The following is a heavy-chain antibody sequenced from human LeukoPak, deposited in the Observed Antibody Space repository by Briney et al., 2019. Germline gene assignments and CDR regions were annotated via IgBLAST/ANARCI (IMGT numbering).Heavy chain of an antibody. V-gene: IGHV3-23*01. CDR2: ISGSGGTT. J-gene: IGHJ6*02. D-gene: IGHD4-17*01. CDR3: ARNFYGPYYYYGMDV. Sequence: GGSLRLSCAASGFTFSNYAMNWVRQAPGKGLEWVSAISGSGGTTYYGDSVKGRFTISRDNSKNTLYLQMKSLRVEDTAVYYCARNFYGPYYYYGMDVWGRGTTVTVSS. CDR1: GFTFSNYA.